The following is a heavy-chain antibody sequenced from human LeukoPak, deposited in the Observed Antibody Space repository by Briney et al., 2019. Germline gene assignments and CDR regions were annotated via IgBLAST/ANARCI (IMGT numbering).Heavy chain of an antibody. D-gene: IGHD4-17*01. CDR2: IYYSGST. CDR1: GGSISSSSYY. V-gene: IGHV4-39*07. J-gene: IGHJ4*02. CDR3: ARGRTTVTSPYYFDY. Sequence: SETLSLTCTVAGGSISSSSYYWGWIRQPPGKGLEWIGSIYYSGSTYYNPSLKSRVTISVDTSKNQFSLKLSSVTAADTAVYYCARGRTTVTSPYYFDYWGQGTLVTVSS.